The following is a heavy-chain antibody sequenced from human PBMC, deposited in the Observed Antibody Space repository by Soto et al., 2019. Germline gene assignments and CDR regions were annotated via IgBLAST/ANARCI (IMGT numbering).Heavy chain of an antibody. CDR1: GFTFSSYG. CDR3: ASGAEDYYDSSGSLHY. D-gene: IGHD3-22*01. CDR2: IWYDGSNK. V-gene: IGHV3-33*01. Sequence: GGSLRLSCAASGFTFSSYGMHWVRQAPGKGLEWVAVIWYDGSNKYYADSVKGRFTISRDNSKNTLYLQMNSLRAEDTAVYYCASGAEDYYDSSGSLHYWGQGTLVTVSS. J-gene: IGHJ4*02.